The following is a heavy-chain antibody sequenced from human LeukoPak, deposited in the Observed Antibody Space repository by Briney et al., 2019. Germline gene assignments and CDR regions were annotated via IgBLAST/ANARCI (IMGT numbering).Heavy chain of an antibody. D-gene: IGHD3-10*01. CDR3: ARDDPYEGSGSYYPSQFDY. Sequence: PGGSLRLSCSASGLTLSGYWMHWVRQAPGKGLEWVAVISYDGSNKYYADSVKGRFTISRDNSKNTLYLQMNSLRAEDTAVYYCARDDPYEGSGSYYPSQFDYWGQGTLVTVSS. J-gene: IGHJ4*02. CDR1: GLTLSGYW. V-gene: IGHV3-30-3*01. CDR2: ISYDGSNK.